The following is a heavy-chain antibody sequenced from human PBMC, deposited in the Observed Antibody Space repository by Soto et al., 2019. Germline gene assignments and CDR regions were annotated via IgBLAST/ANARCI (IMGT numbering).Heavy chain of an antibody. J-gene: IGHJ3*02. D-gene: IGHD1-26*01. Sequence: GGSLRLSCAASGFTFSSYAMHWVRQAPGKGLEWVAVISYDGSNKYYADSVKGRFTISRDNSKNTLYLQMNSLRAEDTAVYYCARPRIVGATSSAFDIWGQGTMVTVSS. CDR2: ISYDGSNK. CDR3: ARPRIVGATSSAFDI. CDR1: GFTFSSYA. V-gene: IGHV3-30-3*01.